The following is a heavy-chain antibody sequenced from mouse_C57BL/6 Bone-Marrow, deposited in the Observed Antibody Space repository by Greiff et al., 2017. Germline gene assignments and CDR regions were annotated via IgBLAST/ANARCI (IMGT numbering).Heavy chain of an antibody. CDR3: ARVEFDGSSGDWYFDV. D-gene: IGHD1-1*01. CDR2: IYPRDGST. Sequence: VMLVESGPELVKPGASVKLSCKASGYTFTSYDINWVQQRPGQGLEWIGWIYPRDGSTKNNEKVKGKATLTVDTSSSTAYMELHSLTSEDSAVYFCARVEFDGSSGDWYFDVWGTGTTVTVSS. V-gene: IGHV1-85*01. CDR1: GYTFTSYD. J-gene: IGHJ1*03.